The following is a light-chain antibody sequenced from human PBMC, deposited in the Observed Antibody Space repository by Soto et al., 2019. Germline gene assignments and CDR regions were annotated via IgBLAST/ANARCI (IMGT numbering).Light chain of an antibody. V-gene: IGKV1-39*01. CDR1: QNIFTY. CDR3: QQSYNNPRT. Sequence: DIQVTQSPSSLSASVGDRVTITCRASQNIFTYLNWYQQRPGQAPNLLIYATSNLQSGVPSRFSGSGSGTDFTLTISSLQPEDFATYYCQQSYNNPRTFGQGTKVEIK. J-gene: IGKJ1*01. CDR2: ATS.